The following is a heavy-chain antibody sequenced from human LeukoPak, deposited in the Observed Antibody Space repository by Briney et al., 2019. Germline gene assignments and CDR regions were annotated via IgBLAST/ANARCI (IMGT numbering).Heavy chain of an antibody. Sequence: PSETLSLTCTVSGGSISSHYWSWIRQPPGKGLEWIGSISYGGSTYYNPSLKSRVTISVDTSKNQFSLKLSSVTAADTAVYYCARAGLSISGRPGAFDIWGQGTMVTVSS. CDR3: ARAGLSISGRPGAFDI. D-gene: IGHD6-19*01. CDR2: ISYGGST. J-gene: IGHJ3*02. CDR1: GGSISSHY. V-gene: IGHV4-59*11.